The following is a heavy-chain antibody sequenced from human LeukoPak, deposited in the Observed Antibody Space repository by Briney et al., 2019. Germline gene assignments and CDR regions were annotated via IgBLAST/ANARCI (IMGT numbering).Heavy chain of an antibody. J-gene: IGHJ1*01. V-gene: IGHV2-5*02. Sequence: SGPTLVKPTQTLTLTCTFSGFSLSTSGVGVGWIRQPPGKALEWLALIYWGDDKLYSPSLKSRLTIPKDTSKSQVVLTMTNMDPVDAAAYYCARGDYGDFYFQHWGQGTLVTVSS. D-gene: IGHD4-17*01. CDR3: ARGDYGDFYFQH. CDR1: GFSLSTSGVG. CDR2: IYWGDDK.